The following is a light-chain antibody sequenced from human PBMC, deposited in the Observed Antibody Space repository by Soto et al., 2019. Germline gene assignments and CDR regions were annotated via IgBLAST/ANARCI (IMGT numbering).Light chain of an antibody. J-gene: IGLJ1*01. V-gene: IGLV2-11*01. CDR3: RSYAGSYTYV. CDR2: DVS. Sequence: QSALTQPRSVSGSPGQSVTISCTGTSSDVGGYNYVSWYQQHPGKAPKLMIYDVSERPSGVPDRFSGSKSGNTASLTISGLQAEDEADYYCRSYAGSYTYVFGTGTKLTVL. CDR1: SSDVGGYNY.